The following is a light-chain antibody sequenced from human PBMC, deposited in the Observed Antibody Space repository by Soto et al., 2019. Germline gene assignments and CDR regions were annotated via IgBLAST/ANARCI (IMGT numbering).Light chain of an antibody. Sequence: DIQMTQSPSPLSASVGDRVTITCRASQSISTYLNWYQQKPGKAPKLLIYAASTLQSGVPSRFSGSGSGTDFTLTISSLQPEDFATFYCQQLNDYPLTFGGGTKVDIK. V-gene: IGKV1-9*01. CDR3: QQLNDYPLT. J-gene: IGKJ4*01. CDR1: QSISTY. CDR2: AAS.